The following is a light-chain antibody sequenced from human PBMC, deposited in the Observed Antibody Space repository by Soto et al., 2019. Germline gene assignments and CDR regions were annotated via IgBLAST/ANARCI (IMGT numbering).Light chain of an antibody. V-gene: IGKV3-11*01. Sequence: EIVLTQSPATLSLSPGERATLSCRASQSVSSYLAWYQQKPGQAPRLLIYDASNRATGIPARFSGSGSGTDFTLTISSLEAEDFAVYYCQQRYNWPPLTFGGGTKVDNK. CDR3: QQRYNWPPLT. CDR1: QSVSSY. J-gene: IGKJ4*01. CDR2: DAS.